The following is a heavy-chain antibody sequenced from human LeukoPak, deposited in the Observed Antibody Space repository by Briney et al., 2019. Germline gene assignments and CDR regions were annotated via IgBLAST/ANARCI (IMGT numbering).Heavy chain of an antibody. CDR2: ISAYNGNT. V-gene: IGHV1-18*01. J-gene: IGHJ4*02. CDR1: GYTFTSYG. D-gene: IGHD3-10*01. Sequence: ASVKVSCKASGYTFTSYGISWVRQAPGQGLEWMGWISAYNGNTNYAQKLQGRVTMTTDASTSTAYMELRSLRSDDTAVYYCARDGGLLWFGELSSVGDYWGQGTLVTVSS. CDR3: ARDGGLLWFGELSSVGDY.